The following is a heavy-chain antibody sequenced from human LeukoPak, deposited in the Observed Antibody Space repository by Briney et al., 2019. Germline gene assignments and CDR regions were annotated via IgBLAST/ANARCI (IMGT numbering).Heavy chain of an antibody. D-gene: IGHD6-19*01. CDR1: RFIFTNYW. J-gene: IGHJ4*02. CDR3: ATPMPGYSSGSPPDY. Sequence: GGSLRLSCAASRFIFTNYWIHWVRQAPGKGLEWVSAISGSGGSTYYADSVKGRFTISRDNSKNTLYLQMNSLRAEDTAVYYCATPMPGYSSGSPPDYWGQGTLVTVSS. CDR2: ISGSGGST. V-gene: IGHV3-23*01.